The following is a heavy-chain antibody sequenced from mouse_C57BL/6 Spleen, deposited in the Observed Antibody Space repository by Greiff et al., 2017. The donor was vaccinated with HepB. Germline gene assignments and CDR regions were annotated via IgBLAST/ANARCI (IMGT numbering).Heavy chain of an antibody. J-gene: IGHJ4*01. CDR1: GYTFTSYW. Sequence: VQLQQSGAELVKPGASVKLSCKASGYTFTSYWMHWVKQRPGQGLEWIGMIHPNSGSTNYNEKFKSKATLTVDKSSSTAYMQLSSLTSEDSAVYYCARTANYYGSSYGSAMDYWGQRTSVTVSS. CDR3: ARTANYYGSSYGSAMDY. D-gene: IGHD1-1*01. CDR2: IHPNSGST. V-gene: IGHV1-64*01.